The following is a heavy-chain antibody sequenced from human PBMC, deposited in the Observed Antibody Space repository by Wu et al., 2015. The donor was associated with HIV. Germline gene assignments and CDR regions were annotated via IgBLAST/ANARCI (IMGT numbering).Heavy chain of an antibody. CDR3: ARGDIVVVPAAMLGWFDP. CDR2: INPNSGGT. V-gene: IGHV1-2*02. D-gene: IGHD2-2*01. J-gene: IGHJ5*02. Sequence: QVQLVQSGAEVKKPGASVKVSCKASGYTFTGYYMHWVRQAPGQGLEWMGWINPNSGGTNYAQKFQGRVTMTRDTSISTAYMELSRLRSDDTAVYYCARGDIVVVPAAMLGWFDPWGQGTLVTVSS. CDR1: GYTFTGYY.